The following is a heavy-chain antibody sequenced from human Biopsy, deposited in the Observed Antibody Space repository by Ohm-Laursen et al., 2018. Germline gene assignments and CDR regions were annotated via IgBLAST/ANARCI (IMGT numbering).Heavy chain of an antibody. V-gene: IGHV3-33*01. Sequence: SLRLSCSAFGFTFSNYGMHWVRQAPGKGLEWLAVIWYDGSNKYYGDSVQGRFTISRDNSKNMLYLQMNTLRDADTAVYYCARDPRDTALGIFDYWGLGTLVTVSS. CDR2: IWYDGSNK. D-gene: IGHD5-18*01. CDR1: GFTFSNYG. J-gene: IGHJ4*02. CDR3: ARDPRDTALGIFDY.